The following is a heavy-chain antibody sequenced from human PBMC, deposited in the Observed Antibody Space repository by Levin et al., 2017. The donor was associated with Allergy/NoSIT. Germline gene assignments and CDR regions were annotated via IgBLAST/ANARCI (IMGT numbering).Heavy chain of an antibody. Sequence: GGSLRLSCAASGFTVSSNYMTWVRQAPGKGLEWVSLINSGGTTYYADSVKGRFTISRDNSKNTLHLQMNSLRAEDTAVYHCARGLSGDYCCIFDSWGQGTLVTVSS. CDR3: ARGLSGDYCCIFDS. CDR2: INSGGTT. D-gene: IGHD3-3*01. CDR1: GFTVSSNY. V-gene: IGHV3-66*01. J-gene: IGHJ4*02.